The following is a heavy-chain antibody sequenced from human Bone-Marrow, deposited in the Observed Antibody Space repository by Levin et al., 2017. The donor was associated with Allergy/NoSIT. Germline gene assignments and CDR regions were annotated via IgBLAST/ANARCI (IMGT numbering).Heavy chain of an antibody. V-gene: IGHV3-23*01. J-gene: IGHJ4*02. D-gene: IGHD5-18*01. Sequence: ASVKVSCADSGFTFSSYAMTWVRQAPGKGLEWVSTISGDGVTTYYVDSVKGGFTISRDNSRHTLYLQMNSLRAEDTAVYYCANSQDNYGHLPDYLDSWGQGTLLTVSS. CDR2: ISGDGVTT. CDR3: ANSQDNYGHLPDYLDS. CDR1: GFTFSSYA.